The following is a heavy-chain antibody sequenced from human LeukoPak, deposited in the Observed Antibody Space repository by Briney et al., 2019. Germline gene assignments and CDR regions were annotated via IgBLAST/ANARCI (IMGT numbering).Heavy chain of an antibody. CDR2: IKEDGSEK. V-gene: IGHV3-7*03. CDR1: GFTFSSYW. D-gene: IGHD3-22*01. CDR3: AKDSLEYYYDSSGYYPTDY. Sequence: GGSLRLSCAASGFTFSSYWMTWVRQAPGKGLEWVANIKEDGSEKYYVDSVKGRFTISRDNAKNSLYLQMNSLRAEDTAVYYCAKDSLEYYYDSSGYYPTDYWGQGTLVTVSS. J-gene: IGHJ4*02.